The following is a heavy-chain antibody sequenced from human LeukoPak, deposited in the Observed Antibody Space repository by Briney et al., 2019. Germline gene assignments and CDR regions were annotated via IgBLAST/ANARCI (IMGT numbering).Heavy chain of an antibody. Sequence: PGGSLRLSCAASGFTVSSNYMSWVRQAPGKGLEWVSVIYSGGSTYYADSVKGRFTISRDNSKNTLYLQMNSLRAEDTAVYYCARDSFKTYDSTPYYYYGMDVWGQGTTVTVSS. D-gene: IGHD3-22*01. V-gene: IGHV3-66*01. J-gene: IGHJ6*02. CDR2: IYSGGST. CDR3: ARDSFKTYDSTPYYYYGMDV. CDR1: GFTVSSNY.